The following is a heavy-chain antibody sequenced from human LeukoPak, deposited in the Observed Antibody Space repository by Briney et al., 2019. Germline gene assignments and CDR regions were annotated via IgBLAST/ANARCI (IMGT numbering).Heavy chain of an antibody. CDR2: INPNSGGT. CDR3: ARDLRNTSDWSGGMDV. V-gene: IGHV1-2*02. CDR1: GYTFTGYY. J-gene: IGHJ6*02. D-gene: IGHD2-2*01. Sequence: ASVKVSCKASGYTFTGYYVHWVRQAPGQGLEWMGWINPNSGGTNYAQKFQSRVTMTRDTSISTAYMELSRLRSDDTAVYYCARDLRNTSDWSGGMDVWGQGTTVTVSS.